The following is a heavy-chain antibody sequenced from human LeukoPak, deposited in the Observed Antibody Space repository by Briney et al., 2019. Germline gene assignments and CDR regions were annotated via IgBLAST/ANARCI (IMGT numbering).Heavy chain of an antibody. CDR2: LWYDGSNK. V-gene: IGHV3-33*01. D-gene: IGHD6-6*01. J-gene: IGHJ6*02. Sequence: PGRSLRLSCAASGFTFSSYGMHWVRQAPGKGLEWVAVLWYDGSNKYYADSVKGRFTISRDNSKNTLYLQMNSLRAEDTAVYYCARRGLEQLVFDYYYGMDGRGQGTTVTVAS. CDR3: ARRGLEQLVFDYYYGMDG. CDR1: GFTFSSYG.